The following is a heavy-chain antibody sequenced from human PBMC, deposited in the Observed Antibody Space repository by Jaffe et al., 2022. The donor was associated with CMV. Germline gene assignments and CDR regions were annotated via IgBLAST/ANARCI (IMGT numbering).Heavy chain of an antibody. CDR2: ISNSGSTI. V-gene: IGHV3-11*01. D-gene: IGHD3-10*01. CDR3: AREPSLLRGNGWFDP. J-gene: IGHJ5*02. CDR1: GFTFSVYY. Sequence: QVQLVESGGGLVKPGGSLRLSCAASGFTFSVYYMNWIRQAPGKGLEWVSYISNSGSTISYADSVKGRFTISRDNAKNSLYLQMNSLRAEDTAVYYCAREPSLLRGNGWFDPWGQGTLVTVSS.